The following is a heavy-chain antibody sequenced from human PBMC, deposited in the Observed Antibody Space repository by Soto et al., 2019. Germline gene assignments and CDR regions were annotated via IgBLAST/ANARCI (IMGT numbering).Heavy chain of an antibody. D-gene: IGHD3-22*01. CDR2: IYYSGST. V-gene: IGHV4-31*03. CDR1: GGSVSSNIYY. Sequence: TLSLTCSASGGSVSSNIYYWTWIRQHPGKGPEWIGHIYYSGSTYYNPSLKSRVTISLDMSKNQFSLKLTSVSAADTAVYYCARGYDYDSGGYLCDYWGQGTMCTVSA. J-gene: IGHJ4*02. CDR3: ARGYDYDSGGYLCDY.